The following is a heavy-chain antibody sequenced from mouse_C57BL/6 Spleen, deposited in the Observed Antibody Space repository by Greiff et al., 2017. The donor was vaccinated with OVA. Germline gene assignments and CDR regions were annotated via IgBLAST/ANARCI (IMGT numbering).Heavy chain of an antibody. CDR1: GFTFSDYG. CDR3: ARDYSNAMDY. D-gene: IGHD2-5*01. CDR2: ISSGSSTI. Sequence: EVKVIESGGGLVKPGGSLKLSCAASGFTFSDYGMHWVRQAPEKGLEWVAYISSGSSTIYYADTVKGRFTISRDNAKNTLFLQMTSLRSEDTAMYYCARDYSNAMDYWGQGTSVTVSS. J-gene: IGHJ4*01. V-gene: IGHV5-17*01.